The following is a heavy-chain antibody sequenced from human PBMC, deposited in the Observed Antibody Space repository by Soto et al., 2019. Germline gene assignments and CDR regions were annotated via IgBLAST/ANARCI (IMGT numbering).Heavy chain of an antibody. CDR1: GGSISSYY. Sequence: SETLSLTCTVSGGSISSYYWSWIRQPAGKGLEWIGRIYTSGSTNYNPSLKSRVTMSVDTSKNQFSLKLSSVTAADTAVYYCARVGKLELQGGAFDIRGQGTMVTVSS. CDR3: ARVGKLELQGGAFDI. D-gene: IGHD1-7*01. CDR2: IYTSGST. J-gene: IGHJ3*02. V-gene: IGHV4-4*07.